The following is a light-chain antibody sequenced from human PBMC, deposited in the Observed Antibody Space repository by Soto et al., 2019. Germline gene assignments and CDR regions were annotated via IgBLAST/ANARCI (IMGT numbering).Light chain of an antibody. Sequence: EIVLTQSPGTLSLSPGERATLSCRASQSINSRYLAWYQQKPEQAPRLLIYGASSSATGIPDRFSGSGSGTDFTLPISSLEHDDFAVYYCQQFGSSPGFTFGPGTKVEIK. CDR2: GAS. CDR3: QQFGSSPGFT. CDR1: QSINSRY. V-gene: IGKV3-20*01. J-gene: IGKJ3*01.